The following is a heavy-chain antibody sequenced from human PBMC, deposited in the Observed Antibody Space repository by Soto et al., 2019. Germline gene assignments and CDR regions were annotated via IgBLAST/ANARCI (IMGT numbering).Heavy chain of an antibody. V-gene: IGHV3-23*01. D-gene: IGHD2-21*02. Sequence: EVQLLESGGGFVQPGGSLRLSCTASGVGLSTYVISWVRQAPGKGLEWVSVISGNSGKTDYADSVKGRFSISRDKSENTVYLQMNRLRAEDTAVYYCALPSGGGDCYSPFDYWGQGTLVTVSS. CDR3: ALPSGGGDCYSPFDY. CDR1: GVGLSTYV. CDR2: ISGNSGKT. J-gene: IGHJ4*02.